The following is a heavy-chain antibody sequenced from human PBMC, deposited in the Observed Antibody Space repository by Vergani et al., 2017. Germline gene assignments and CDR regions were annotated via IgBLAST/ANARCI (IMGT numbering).Heavy chain of an antibody. J-gene: IGHJ6*02. D-gene: IGHD3-3*01. CDR1: GFTFSSYS. CDR2: ISSSSSXI. CDR3: ARGLPNYDFWSGYYSRDGMDV. Sequence: EVQLVESGGGLVQPGGSLRLSCAASGFTFSSYSMNWVRQAPGKGLEWVSSISSSSSXIYYADSVKGRFTISRDNAKNSLYLQMNSLRAEDTAVYYCARGLPNYDFWSGYYSRDGMDVWGQGTTVTVSS. V-gene: IGHV3-21*01.